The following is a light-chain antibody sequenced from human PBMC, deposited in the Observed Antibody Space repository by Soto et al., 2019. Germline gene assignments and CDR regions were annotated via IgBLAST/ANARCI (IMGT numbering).Light chain of an antibody. J-gene: IGLJ2*01. CDR3: SSYTSSSTVV. V-gene: IGLV2-14*01. Sequence: QSALTQPASMSGSPGQSITISCTGTSSDVGGYNYVSWYQQHPGKAPKLMIYDVSNRPSEVSNRFSGSKSANTASLTISGLQAEDEADYYCSSYTSSSTVVFGGGSKLTVL. CDR2: DVS. CDR1: SSDVGGYNY.